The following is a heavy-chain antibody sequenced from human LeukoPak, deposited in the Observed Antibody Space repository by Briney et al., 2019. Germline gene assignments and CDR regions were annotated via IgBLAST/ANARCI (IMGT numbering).Heavy chain of an antibody. CDR3: ARGGMAFDY. D-gene: IGHD3-16*01. V-gene: IGHV3-23*01. CDR1: GFTFSNYV. J-gene: IGHJ4*02. Sequence: GGSLRLSCAVSGFTFSNYVMSWVRQAPGKGLEWVSGISGSGDSTYYADSVKGRFTISRDNSKNTLYLQMNSLRAEDTAVYYCARGGMAFDYWGQGTLVTVSS. CDR2: ISGSGDST.